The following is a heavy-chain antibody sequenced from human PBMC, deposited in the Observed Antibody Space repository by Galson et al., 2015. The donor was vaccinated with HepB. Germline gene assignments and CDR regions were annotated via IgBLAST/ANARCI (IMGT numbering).Heavy chain of an antibody. CDR2: ISSSSSYI. V-gene: IGHV3-21*01. J-gene: IGHJ6*02. CDR1: GFTFSSYS. D-gene: IGHD1-7*01. CDR3: ARDGRTTEEGFYYYYGMDV. Sequence: SLRLSCAASGFTFSSYSMNWVRQAPGKGLEWVSSISSSSSYIYYADSVEGRFTISRDNAKNSLYLQMNSLRAEDTAVYYCARDGRTTEEGFYYYYGMDVWGQGTTVTVSS.